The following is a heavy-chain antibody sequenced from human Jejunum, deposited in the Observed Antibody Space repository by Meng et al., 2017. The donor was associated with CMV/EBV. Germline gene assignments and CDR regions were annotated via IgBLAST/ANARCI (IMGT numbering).Heavy chain of an antibody. J-gene: IGHJ4*02. CDR2: ISGSCRST. V-gene: IGHV3-23*01. CDR3: AKGLSSNGCNFERGGDY. D-gene: IGHD5-24*01. Sequence: FIYSIYAMSWVRQGPGQGLDWVSSISGSCRSTYYADSVKDRFTTSRDNSKNTMDLQMNSLRAEDTAVYYCAKGLSSNGCNFERGGDYWGQGTLVTVSS. CDR1: FIYSIYA.